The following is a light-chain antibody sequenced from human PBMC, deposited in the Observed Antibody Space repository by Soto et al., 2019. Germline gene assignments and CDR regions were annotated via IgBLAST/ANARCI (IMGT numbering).Light chain of an antibody. Sequence: EIVLTQSPATLSLSPGERATLSCRVSQSVSSYLAWYQQKPGQAPRLLIYDASNRATGIPARFSGSGSGTDFTLTISSLEPEDFAVYYCQQRSNRRLTFGGGTKVEIK. V-gene: IGKV3-11*01. CDR3: QQRSNRRLT. J-gene: IGKJ4*01. CDR1: QSVSSY. CDR2: DAS.